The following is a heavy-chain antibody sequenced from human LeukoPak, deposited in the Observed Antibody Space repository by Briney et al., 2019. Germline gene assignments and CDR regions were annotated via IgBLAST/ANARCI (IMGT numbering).Heavy chain of an antibody. D-gene: IGHD6-6*01. V-gene: IGHV4-4*07. CDR1: GGSISSYY. Sequence: SETLSLTCTVSGGSISSYYWSWIRQPAGKGLEWIGRIYTSGSTNYNPSLKSRVTISVDTSKNQFSLKLSSVTAADTAVYYCARGNYGSSSEFGFDYWGQGILVTVSS. CDR2: IYTSGST. J-gene: IGHJ4*02. CDR3: ARGNYGSSSEFGFDY.